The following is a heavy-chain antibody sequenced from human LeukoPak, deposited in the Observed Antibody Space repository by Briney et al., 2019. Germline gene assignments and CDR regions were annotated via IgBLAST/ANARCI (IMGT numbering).Heavy chain of an antibody. CDR3: VRESSGSYFAY. CDR2: IYSGGST. CDR1: GFTVSSNY. D-gene: IGHD3-10*01. V-gene: IGHV3-53*01. Sequence: GGSLRLSCAASGFTVSSNYMSWVRQAPGKGLEWVSVIYSGGSTYYADSVKGRFTISRDNSKNTLYLQMSSLRAEDTAVYYCVRESSGSYFAYWGQGTLVTVSS. J-gene: IGHJ4*02.